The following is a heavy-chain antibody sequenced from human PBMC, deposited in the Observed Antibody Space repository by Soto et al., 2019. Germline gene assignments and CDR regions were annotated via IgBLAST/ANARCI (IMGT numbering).Heavy chain of an antibody. CDR1: GGSFNPYH. J-gene: IGHJ5*01. CDR2: IDHTGRT. Sequence: SETLSLTCAVYGGSFNPYHWSFIRQPPGKRLEWIGEIDHTGRTNYNPSVKGRVTTSVDTSKNQFSLNLRSVTAADTAVYFCARSMNDHNHHHWGFDSWGQGTLVTVSS. V-gene: IGHV4-34*01. D-gene: IGHD7-27*01. CDR3: ARSMNDHNHHHWGFDS.